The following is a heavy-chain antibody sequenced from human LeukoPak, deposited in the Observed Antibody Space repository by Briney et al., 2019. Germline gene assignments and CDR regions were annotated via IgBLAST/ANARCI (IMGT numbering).Heavy chain of an antibody. CDR1: GLTFSSYA. CDR3: VKITVATTPSY. CDR2: ITENGRKT. Sequence: GGSLRLSCAASGLTFSSYAMNWVRQASGKGLEWVSGITENGRKTYYVDSVKGRFSISRDNSKNTLYLQMSDLRAEDTALYYCVKITVATTPSYWGQGTLVTVSS. V-gene: IGHV3-23*01. J-gene: IGHJ4*02. D-gene: IGHD4-17*01.